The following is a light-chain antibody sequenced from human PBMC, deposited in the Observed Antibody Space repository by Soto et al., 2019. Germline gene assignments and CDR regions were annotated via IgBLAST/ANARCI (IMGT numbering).Light chain of an antibody. Sequence: DIQMTQSPSSLSASVGDRVTITCRASQSISTYLNWYQQKPGKAPSLLIYAASSLQSGVPSRFSGSGSGTDFTLTTSSLQPEDFTTYFCQQSYGTPHTFGQGTKLDIK. CDR2: AAS. CDR1: QSISTY. J-gene: IGKJ2*01. V-gene: IGKV1-39*01. CDR3: QQSYGTPHT.